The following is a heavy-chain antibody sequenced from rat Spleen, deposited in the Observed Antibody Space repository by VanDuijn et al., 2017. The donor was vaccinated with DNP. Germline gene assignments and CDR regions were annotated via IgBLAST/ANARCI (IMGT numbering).Heavy chain of an antibody. CDR2: ITYDDGST. CDR3: ARRGHGGYYFDF. V-gene: IGHV5-22*01. CDR1: GFTFSDYS. D-gene: IGHD4-1*01. J-gene: IGHJ2*01. Sequence: EVKLVESGGGLVLPGRSLKLSCAASGFTFSDYSMAWVRQAPTKGLEWVAYITYDDGSTYYGDSVKGRFTISRDNAKSTLYLQMNSLRSEDMATYYCARRGHGGYYFDFWGQGVMVTVSP.